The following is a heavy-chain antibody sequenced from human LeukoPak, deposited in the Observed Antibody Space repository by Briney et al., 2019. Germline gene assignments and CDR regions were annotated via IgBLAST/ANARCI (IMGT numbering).Heavy chain of an antibody. D-gene: IGHD3-10*01. CDR3: AKDRFGEYHPFDE. Sequence: GRSLSLSRAASGFTFSSYGMHWVRQAPGKGLEWVAVISYDGSNKYYADSVKARFTISRDNSKNTLHVQMNSLRPEDTAVYYCAKDRFGEYHPFDESSQGRRLTVSS. CDR1: GFTFSSYG. CDR2: ISYDGSNK. J-gene: IGHJ4*02. V-gene: IGHV3-30*18.